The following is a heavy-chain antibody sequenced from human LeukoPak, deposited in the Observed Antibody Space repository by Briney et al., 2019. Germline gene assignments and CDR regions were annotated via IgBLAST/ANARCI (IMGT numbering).Heavy chain of an antibody. Sequence: GGSLRLSCAASGFTFSSYEMNWVRQAPGKGLEWVSYISSSGSTIYYADSVKGRFTISRDNAKNSLYLQMSSLRADDTAVYYCARSGSGGVVIMVAWGQGTLVTASS. CDR2: ISSSGSTI. V-gene: IGHV3-48*03. CDR3: ARSGSGGVVIMVA. CDR1: GFTFSSYE. D-gene: IGHD3-3*01. J-gene: IGHJ5*02.